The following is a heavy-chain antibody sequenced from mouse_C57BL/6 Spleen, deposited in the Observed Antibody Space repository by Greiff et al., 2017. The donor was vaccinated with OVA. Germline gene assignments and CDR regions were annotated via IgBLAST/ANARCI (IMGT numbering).Heavy chain of an antibody. D-gene: IGHD2-4*01. CDR1: GFTFSDYY. CDR2: INYDGSST. Sequence: EVQLVESEGGLVQPGSSMKLSCTASGFTFSDYYMAWVRQVPEKGLEWVANINYDGSSTYYLDSLKSRFIISRDNAKNILYLQMSSLKSEDTATYYCARLYDYGWYFDVWGTGTTVTVSS. CDR3: ARLYDYGWYFDV. J-gene: IGHJ1*03. V-gene: IGHV5-16*01.